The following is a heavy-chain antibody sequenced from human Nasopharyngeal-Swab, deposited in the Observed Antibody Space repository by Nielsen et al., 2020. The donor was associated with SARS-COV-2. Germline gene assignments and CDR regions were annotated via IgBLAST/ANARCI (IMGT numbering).Heavy chain of an antibody. CDR2: INPNSGGT. J-gene: IGHJ6*02. V-gene: IGHV1-2*06. D-gene: IGHD4-17*01. Sequence: WVRQAPGQGLEWMGRINPNSGGTNYAQKFQGRVTMTRDTSISTAYMELSRLRSDDTAVYYCARARSLTDTDYYGMDVWGQGTTVTVSS. CDR3: ARARSLTDTDYYGMDV.